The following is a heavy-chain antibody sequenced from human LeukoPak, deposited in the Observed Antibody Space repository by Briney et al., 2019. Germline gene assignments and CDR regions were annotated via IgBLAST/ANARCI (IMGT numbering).Heavy chain of an antibody. Sequence: ASVKVSCKASGYTFTGYYMHWVRQAPGQGLEWMGWINPNSGGTNYAQKFQGRVTMTRNTSISTAYMELSSLRSEDTAVYYCATDYYDSSGFLYWGQGTLVTVSS. CDR1: GYTFTGYY. V-gene: IGHV1-2*02. CDR2: INPNSGGT. J-gene: IGHJ4*02. CDR3: ATDYYDSSGFLY. D-gene: IGHD3-22*01.